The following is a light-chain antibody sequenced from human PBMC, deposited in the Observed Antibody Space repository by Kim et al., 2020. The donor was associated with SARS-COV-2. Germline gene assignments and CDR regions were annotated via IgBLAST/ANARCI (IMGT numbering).Light chain of an antibody. J-gene: IGLJ3*02. CDR2: IEGSGSY. Sequence: QLVLTQSSSASASLGSSVKLTCTLSSGHSSYIIAWHQHQPGKAPRYLMKIEGSGSYNKGTGVPDRFSGSSSGADRYLTISNLQSEDEADYYCETWDTNTWVFGGGTQLTVL. V-gene: IGLV4-60*03. CDR3: ETWDTNTWV. CDR1: SGHSSYI.